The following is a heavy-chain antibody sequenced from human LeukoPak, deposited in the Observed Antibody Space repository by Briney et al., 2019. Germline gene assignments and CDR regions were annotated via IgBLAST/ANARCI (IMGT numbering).Heavy chain of an antibody. CDR2: ISGSGGRT. J-gene: IGHJ4*02. D-gene: IGHD2-2*01. CDR3: VSFYETY. V-gene: IGHV3-23*01. CDR1: GLTFNNYA. Sequence: PGGSLRLSCAASGLTFNNYAMSWVRQAPGKGLEWVSAISGSGGRTYYADSVKGRFTISKDNAKNTVYLQMNNLRAEDTAVYYCVSFYETYWGRGTLVTVSS.